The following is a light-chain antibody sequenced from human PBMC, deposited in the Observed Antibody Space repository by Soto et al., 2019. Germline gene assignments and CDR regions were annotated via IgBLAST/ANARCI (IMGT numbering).Light chain of an antibody. J-gene: IGKJ3*01. V-gene: IGKV2-28*01. Sequence: DIVMTQSPPSLSVTPGEPASISCRSIQSLLHSDGYTYVDWYVQRPGQSPQLLIYLGSNRASGVPDRLSGSGSGTDFTLKISKVESEDVGIYYCMQVLHTPFSFGPGTKVDIK. CDR3: MQVLHTPFS. CDR1: QSLLHSDGYTY. CDR2: LGS.